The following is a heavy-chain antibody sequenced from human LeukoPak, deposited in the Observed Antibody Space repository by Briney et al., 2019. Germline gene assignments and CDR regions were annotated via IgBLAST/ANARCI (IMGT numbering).Heavy chain of an antibody. Sequence: PSETLSLTCTVSGGSISSYYWSWIRQPPGKGLEWIGYIYYSGSTNYNPSLKSRVTISVDTSKNQFSLKLSSVTAADTAVYYCARLGSGSYYVYFDYWGQGTLVTVSS. CDR2: IYYSGST. D-gene: IGHD3-10*01. J-gene: IGHJ4*02. CDR3: ARLGSGSYYVYFDY. CDR1: GGSISSYY. V-gene: IGHV4-59*08.